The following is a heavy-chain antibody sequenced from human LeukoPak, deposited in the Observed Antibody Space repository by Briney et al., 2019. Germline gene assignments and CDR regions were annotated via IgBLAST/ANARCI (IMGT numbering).Heavy chain of an antibody. CDR1: GFTFSSYE. Sequence: GGSLRLSCAASGFTFSSYEMNWVRQAPGKGLEWVSYISSSGSTIYYADSVKGRFTISRDNSKNTLYLQMNSLRAEDTAVYYCAKFSNEVFDYWGQGTLVTVSS. D-gene: IGHD1-1*01. J-gene: IGHJ4*02. V-gene: IGHV3-48*03. CDR2: ISSSGSTI. CDR3: AKFSNEVFDY.